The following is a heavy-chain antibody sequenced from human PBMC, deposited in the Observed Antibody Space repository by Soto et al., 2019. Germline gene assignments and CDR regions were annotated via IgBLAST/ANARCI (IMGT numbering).Heavy chain of an antibody. J-gene: IGHJ4*02. CDR3: ARSPMVATIRYFDC. CDR1: GGSFSGYY. CDR2: INHSGST. V-gene: IGHV4-34*01. D-gene: IGHD5-12*01. Sequence: PSETLSLTCAAYGGSFSGYYWSWIRQPPGKGLEWIGEINHSGSTNYNPSLKSRVTISVDTSKNQFSLKLSSVTAADTAVYYCARSPMVATIRYFDCWGQGTLVTVSS.